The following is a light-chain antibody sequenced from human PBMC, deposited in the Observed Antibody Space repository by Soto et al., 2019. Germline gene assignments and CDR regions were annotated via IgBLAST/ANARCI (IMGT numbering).Light chain of an antibody. CDR2: EVS. V-gene: IGLV2-8*01. CDR3: SSYAGSNIVV. J-gene: IGLJ2*01. CDR1: SSDVGGYNF. Sequence: QSALTQPPSASGSPGQSVTISCTGTSSDVGGYNFVSWYQQHPGKAPKLMIYEVSERPSGVPDRFSGSKSGNTASLTVSGLPAEAEADYYCSSYAGSNIVVFGGGTKLTVL.